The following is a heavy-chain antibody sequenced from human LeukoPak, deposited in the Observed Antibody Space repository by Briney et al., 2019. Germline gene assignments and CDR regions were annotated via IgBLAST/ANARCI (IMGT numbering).Heavy chain of an antibody. Sequence: ASVQVSCEASGYTFTAYYMHWVRQATGQGLEWMGWMNPNSGNTGYAQKFQGRVTMTRNTSISTAYMELSSLRSEDTAVYYCAREVRGVIHYWGQGTLVTVSS. V-gene: IGHV1-8*02. CDR2: MNPNSGNT. D-gene: IGHD3-10*01. CDR3: AREVRGVIHY. CDR1: GYTFTAYY. J-gene: IGHJ4*02.